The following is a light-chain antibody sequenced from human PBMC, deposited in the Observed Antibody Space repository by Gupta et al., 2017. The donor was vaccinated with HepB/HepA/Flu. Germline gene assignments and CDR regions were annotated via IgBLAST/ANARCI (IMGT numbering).Light chain of an antibody. V-gene: IGKV1-5*03. CDR1: QNIGNS. Sequence: DLQMTQSPSTLSASVGDRVTVSCRASQNIGNSLAWYQQKPGKAPKVLIYKASNLESGVPSRFSGSGNGKDFNLTSSGRQHDDCAYYYCQQDYRSCIFGQGTKVDIK. J-gene: IGKJ2*02. CDR2: KAS. CDR3: QQDYRSCI.